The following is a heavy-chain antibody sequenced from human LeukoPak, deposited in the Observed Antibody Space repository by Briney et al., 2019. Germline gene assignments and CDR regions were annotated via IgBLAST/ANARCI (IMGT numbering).Heavy chain of an antibody. CDR2: ISSSSSYI. J-gene: IGHJ4*02. V-gene: IGHV3-21*01. CDR1: GFTFSSYS. D-gene: IGHD4-17*01. Sequence: GGSLRLSCTASGFTFSSYSMNWVRQAPGKGLEWVSSISSSSSYIYYADSVKGRFTISRDNAKNSLYLQMNSLRAEDTAVYYCARGKSNYGDYVDYWGQGTLVTVSS. CDR3: ARGKSNYGDYVDY.